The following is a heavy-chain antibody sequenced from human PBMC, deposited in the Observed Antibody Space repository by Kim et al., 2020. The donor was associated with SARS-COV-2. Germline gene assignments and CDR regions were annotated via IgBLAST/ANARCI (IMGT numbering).Heavy chain of an antibody. D-gene: IGHD6-19*01. Sequence: GGSLRLSCAASGFTFSSYGMHWVRQAPGKGLEWVAVIWYDGSNKYYADSVKGRFTISRDNSKNTLYLQMNSLRAEDTAVYYCAPTRGGGGWLFDYWGQGTLVTVSS. CDR2: IWYDGSNK. J-gene: IGHJ4*02. CDR3: APTRGGGGWLFDY. V-gene: IGHV3-33*01. CDR1: GFTFSSYG.